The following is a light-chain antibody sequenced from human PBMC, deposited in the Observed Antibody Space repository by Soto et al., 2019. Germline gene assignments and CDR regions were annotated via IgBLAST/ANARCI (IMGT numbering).Light chain of an antibody. CDR2: GAS. Sequence: EIVLTQSPGTLSLSPGERATLSCRASQRVSSSYLAWYQQKPGQAPRLLIYGASSRATGIPDRFSGSGSGTDFTLTISRLEPEDFAVYFCQRYGSSPPFTFGQGTEVEI. CDR1: QRVSSSY. J-gene: IGKJ2*01. V-gene: IGKV3-20*01. CDR3: QRYGSSPPFT.